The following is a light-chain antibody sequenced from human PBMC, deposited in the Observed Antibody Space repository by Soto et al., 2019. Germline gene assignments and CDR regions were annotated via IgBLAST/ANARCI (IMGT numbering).Light chain of an antibody. CDR2: GDT. J-gene: IGLJ2*01. CDR1: SANIGAGYD. Sequence: QSVLTQPPSVSGAPGERVTISCTGNSANIGAGYDVHWYQQLPGTAPKLLIYGDTNRPSGVPDRFSGSKSGTSASLAITGLQPEDEADYFCQSFDATLSGSIFGGGTQLTVL. V-gene: IGLV1-40*01. CDR3: QSFDATLSGSI.